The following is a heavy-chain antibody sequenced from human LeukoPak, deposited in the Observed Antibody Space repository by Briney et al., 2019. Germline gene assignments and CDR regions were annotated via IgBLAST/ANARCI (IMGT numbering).Heavy chain of an antibody. Sequence: GASVKVSCNASRYTFTSYGISWVRQAPGQGLEWMGWISAYNGNTSYAQKLQGRVTMTTDTSTSTAYMELRSLRSDDTAVYYCARVAPVGATTDYWGQGTLVTASS. D-gene: IGHD1-26*01. V-gene: IGHV1-18*01. J-gene: IGHJ4*02. CDR1: RYTFTSYG. CDR2: ISAYNGNT. CDR3: ARVAPVGATTDY.